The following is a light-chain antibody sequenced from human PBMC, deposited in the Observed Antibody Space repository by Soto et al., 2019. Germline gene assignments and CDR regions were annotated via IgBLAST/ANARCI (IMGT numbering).Light chain of an antibody. J-gene: IGKJ1*01. V-gene: IGKV3-20*01. CDR1: QSVSSSS. CDR3: QQYDSSPRT. CDR2: GAS. Sequence: EIVLTQFPDTLSLSPGERATLSCRASQSVSSSSLAWYQQKRGQAPRLLIHGASSRATGIPERFSGSGSGTDFTLTISRLEPEDFAVYWCQQYDSSPRTFGQGTKVEIK.